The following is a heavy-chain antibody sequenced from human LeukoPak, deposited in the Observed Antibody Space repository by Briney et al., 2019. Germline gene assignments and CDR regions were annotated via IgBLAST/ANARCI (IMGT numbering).Heavy chain of an antibody. CDR1: GGTFSSYA. CDR2: IIPIFGTA. Sequence: VASVKVSCKASGGTFSSYAISWVRQAPGQGLEWMGGIIPIFGTANYAQKFQGRVTITTDESTSTAYMELSSLRSEDTAVYYCARANYYDSSGYFLLDYWGQGTLVTVSS. V-gene: IGHV1-69*05. D-gene: IGHD3-22*01. J-gene: IGHJ4*02. CDR3: ARANYYDSSGYFLLDY.